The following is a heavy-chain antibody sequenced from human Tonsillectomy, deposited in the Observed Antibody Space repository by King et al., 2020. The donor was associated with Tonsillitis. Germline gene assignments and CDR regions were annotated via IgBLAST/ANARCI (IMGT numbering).Heavy chain of an antibody. D-gene: IGHD3-16*01. Sequence: VQLVESGGGVVQPGRSLRLSCAASGFTFSNYGMHWVRQAPGKGLAWVALIAYDASYENYADSVKGRFAISRDNSKNTLYLEMNSLRVEDTAVYYCAKDGIGLSDWYFYLWGRGTLVTVSS. V-gene: IGHV3-30*18. CDR2: IAYDASYE. CDR1: GFTFSNYG. J-gene: IGHJ2*01. CDR3: AKDGIGLSDWYFYL.